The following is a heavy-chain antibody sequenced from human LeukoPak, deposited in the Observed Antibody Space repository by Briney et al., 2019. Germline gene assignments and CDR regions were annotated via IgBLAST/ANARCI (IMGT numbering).Heavy chain of an antibody. J-gene: IGHJ3*01. CDR1: GGSIRPYN. CDR3: ARGGYCTGNSCYPDAFDL. D-gene: IGHD2-2*01. Sequence: PSETLSLTPTVSGGSIRPYNWSWIPETPGEGLERIGYIYSSGSTNYNPSLKSRVTISVDTSKNQFSLNLSSVTAADTAVYYCARGGYCTGNSCYPDAFDLWGQGTMVTVSS. CDR2: IYSSGST. V-gene: IGHV4-59*01.